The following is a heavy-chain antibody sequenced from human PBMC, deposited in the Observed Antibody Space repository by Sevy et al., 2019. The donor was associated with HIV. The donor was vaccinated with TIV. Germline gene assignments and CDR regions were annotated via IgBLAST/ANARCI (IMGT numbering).Heavy chain of an antibody. CDR1: GYTFTSYG. J-gene: IGHJ4*02. CDR2: ISAYNGNT. Sequence: ASVKVSCKASGYTFTSYGISWVRQAPGQGLEWMGWISAYNGNTNYAQKLQGRVTMTTDTSTSTAYMELRSLRSDDTAVYYCARDLAPPFGVVIGHSSGYWGQGTLVTVSS. CDR3: ARDLAPPFGVVIGHSSGY. V-gene: IGHV1-18*01. D-gene: IGHD3-3*01.